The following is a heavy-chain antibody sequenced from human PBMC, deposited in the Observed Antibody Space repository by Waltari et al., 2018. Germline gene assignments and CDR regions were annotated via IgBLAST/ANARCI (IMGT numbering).Heavy chain of an antibody. CDR1: GYTFTSYA. CDR2: INTNTGNP. V-gene: IGHV7-4-1*02. Sequence: QVQLVQSGSELKKPGASVKVSCKASGYTFTSYAMNWVRQAPGQGLEWMGWINTNTGNPTYAQGSTGRFVFSLDPSGSTAYLQISSLKAEDTAVYYCARGERPDYYYYGMDVWGQGTTVTVSS. CDR3: ARGERPDYYYYGMDV. D-gene: IGHD1-1*01. J-gene: IGHJ6*02.